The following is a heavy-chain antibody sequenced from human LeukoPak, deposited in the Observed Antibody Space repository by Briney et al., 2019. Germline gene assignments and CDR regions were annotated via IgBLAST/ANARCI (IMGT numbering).Heavy chain of an antibody. D-gene: IGHD6-6*01. CDR3: AREQVVGTYYFDY. CDR1: GYTFTSCY. V-gene: IGHV1-46*01. Sequence: ASVKVSCKASGYTFTSCYMHWVRQAPGQGLEWMGMISPSGGSTSYAQKFQGRVTMTRDTSASTVYMELSSLRSDDTAVYYCAREQVVGTYYFDYWGQGTLVTVSS. J-gene: IGHJ4*02. CDR2: ISPSGGST.